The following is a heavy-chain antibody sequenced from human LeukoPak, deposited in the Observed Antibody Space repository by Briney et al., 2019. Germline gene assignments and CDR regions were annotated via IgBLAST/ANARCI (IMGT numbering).Heavy chain of an antibody. CDR1: GFTFSKYW. D-gene: IGHD6-19*01. Sequence: GGSLRLSCAASGFTFSKYWMLWVRQAPGKGLERVSRINTDGTVKTYEDSVKGRFTVSRDNAANTMFLQMNSVRDEDTAVYYCATKQWLAPPPDSWGQGTPVTVSS. CDR2: INTDGTVK. J-gene: IGHJ4*02. V-gene: IGHV3-74*01. CDR3: ATKQWLAPPPDS.